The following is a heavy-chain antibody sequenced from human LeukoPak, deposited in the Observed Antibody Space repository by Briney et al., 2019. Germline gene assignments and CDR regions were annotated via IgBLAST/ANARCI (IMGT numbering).Heavy chain of an antibody. D-gene: IGHD6-13*01. Sequence: SETLSLTCAVYGGSFSGDFWSWIRQPPGKGLEWIGEINHSGSTNYNPSLTSRVTISVDTSKNQFSLKLSSVTAADTAVYYCARKGSTWYWHYWGQGTLVTVSS. CDR1: GGSFSGDF. V-gene: IGHV4-34*01. CDR2: INHSGST. CDR3: ARKGSTWYWHY. J-gene: IGHJ4*02.